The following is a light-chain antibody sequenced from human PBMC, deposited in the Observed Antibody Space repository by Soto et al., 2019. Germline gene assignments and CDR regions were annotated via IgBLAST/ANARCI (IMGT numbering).Light chain of an antibody. V-gene: IGKV1-5*01. Sequence: DIQMTQSPSTLSASLGDRVTITCRASQSISSGLAWYQQKPGKAPKVLIYDASSLQSGVPSRFSGSGSGTEFTLTISSLQPEDFAAYYCQQYNSYSWTFGQGTKVDI. CDR2: DAS. J-gene: IGKJ1*01. CDR3: QQYNSYSWT. CDR1: QSISSG.